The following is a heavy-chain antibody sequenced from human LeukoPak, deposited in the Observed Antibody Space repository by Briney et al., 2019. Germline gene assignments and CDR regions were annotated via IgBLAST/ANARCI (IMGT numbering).Heavy chain of an antibody. V-gene: IGHV1-69*05. Sequence: SVKVSYKASGGTFSSYAISWVRQAPGQGLEWMGRIIPIFGTANYPQKFQGRVTITTDESTSTAYMELSSLRSEDTTVYSCARGRLAAAVDPGEYWGQGTLVTVSS. CDR1: GGTFSSYA. CDR2: IIPIFGTA. D-gene: IGHD6-13*01. CDR3: ARGRLAAAVDPGEY. J-gene: IGHJ4*02.